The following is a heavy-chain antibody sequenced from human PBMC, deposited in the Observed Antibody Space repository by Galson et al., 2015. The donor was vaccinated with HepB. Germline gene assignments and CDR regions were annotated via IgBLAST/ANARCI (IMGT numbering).Heavy chain of an antibody. CDR3: ARNSPLSYYDSSGYYYNGMDV. V-gene: IGHV1-69*06. Sequence: SVKVSCKASGGTFSSYAISWVRQAPGQGLEWMGGIIPIFGTANYAQKFQGRVTITADKSTSTAYMELSSLRSEDTAVYYCARNSPLSYYDSSGYYYNGMDVWGQGTTVTVSS. D-gene: IGHD3-22*01. J-gene: IGHJ6*02. CDR2: IIPIFGTA. CDR1: GGTFSSYA.